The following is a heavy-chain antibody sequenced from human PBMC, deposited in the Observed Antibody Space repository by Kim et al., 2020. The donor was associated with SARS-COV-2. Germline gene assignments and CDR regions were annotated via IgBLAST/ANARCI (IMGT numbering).Heavy chain of an antibody. D-gene: IGHD4-17*01. CDR2: ITPYNGNI. J-gene: IGHJ4*02. V-gene: IGHV1-18*01. CDR3: ARDFWDYGDYPCDY. Sequence: ASVKVSCKTSGYTFTIYGVSWVRQAPGQGLEWMGWITPYNGNIHLAQNLQGRLTLTTDTSTRTAYMELRSLTSDDTAIYFCARDFWDYGDYPCDYWGQGT. CDR1: GYTFTIYG.